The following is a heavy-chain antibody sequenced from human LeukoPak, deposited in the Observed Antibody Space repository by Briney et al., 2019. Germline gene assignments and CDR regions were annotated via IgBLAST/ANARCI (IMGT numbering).Heavy chain of an antibody. J-gene: IGHJ4*02. CDR1: GGSFSGYY. D-gene: IGHD3-22*01. CDR2: INHSGST. CDR3: ARVRPPYYYDSSGRIDY. V-gene: IGHV4-34*01. Sequence: SETLSLTCTVYGGSFSGYYWSWIRQPPGKGLEWIGEINHSGSTNYNPSLKSRVTISVDTSKNQFSLKLSSVTAADTAVYYCARVRPPYYYDSSGRIDYWGQGTLVTVSS.